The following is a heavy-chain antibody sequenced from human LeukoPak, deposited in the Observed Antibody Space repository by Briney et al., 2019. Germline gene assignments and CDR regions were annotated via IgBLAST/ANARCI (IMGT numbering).Heavy chain of an antibody. CDR1: GFTFSSYA. CDR2: ISGSGGST. V-gene: IGHV3-23*01. D-gene: IGHD6-13*01. CDR3: AKTLPGIAAAGDGYYFDY. Sequence: GGSLRLSCAASGFTFSSYAMSWVRQAPGKGLEWVSAISGSGGSTYYADSVKGRFTISSDNSKNTLYLQMNSLRAEDTAVYYCAKTLPGIAAAGDGYYFDYWGQGTLVTVSS. J-gene: IGHJ4*02.